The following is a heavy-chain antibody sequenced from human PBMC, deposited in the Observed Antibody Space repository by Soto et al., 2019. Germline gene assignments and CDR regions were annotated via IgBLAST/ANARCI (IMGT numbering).Heavy chain of an antibody. CDR1: GGSFSGYY. V-gene: IGHV4-34*01. Sequence: QVQLQQWGAGLLKPSETLSLTCAVYGGSFSGYYWSWIRQPPGKGLEWIGEINHSGSTNYNPSLKSPVTMYSDTSKNQFSLKLSSVTAADTAVYYCARGRYETTVTPYYFDYWGQGTLVTVSS. CDR3: ARGRYETTVTPYYFDY. D-gene: IGHD4-17*01. J-gene: IGHJ4*02. CDR2: INHSGST.